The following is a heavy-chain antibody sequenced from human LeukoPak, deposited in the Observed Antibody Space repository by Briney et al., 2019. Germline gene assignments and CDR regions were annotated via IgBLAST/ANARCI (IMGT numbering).Heavy chain of an antibody. D-gene: IGHD3-10*01. CDR3: AKEGYYGSGSFPDY. V-gene: IGHV3-30*02. J-gene: IGHJ4*02. CDR1: GFTFSSYG. Sequence: GGSLRLSCAASGFTFSSYGMHWVRQAPGKGLEWVAFIRYDGSNKYYADSVKGRFTISRDNSKNTLYLQVTSLRAEDTAVYYFAKEGYYGSGSFPDYWGQGTLVTVSS. CDR2: IRYDGSNK.